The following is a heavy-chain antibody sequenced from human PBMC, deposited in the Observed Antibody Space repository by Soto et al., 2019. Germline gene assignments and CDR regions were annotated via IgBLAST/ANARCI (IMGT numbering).Heavy chain of an antibody. V-gene: IGHV4-30-4*01. CDR1: GDSISNGYYT. Sequence: QVQLQESGPGLVEPSQTLSLTCTVSGDSISNGYYTWSWIRQPPGKDLASIGHIYNSVNTYSNPSLKSRVTISAETSKNQFSLKLSSVTAADTAVYYCARGPSGDKVDYWGQGTLVTVSS. CDR2: IYNSVNT. J-gene: IGHJ4*02. D-gene: IGHD3-10*01. CDR3: ARGPSGDKVDY.